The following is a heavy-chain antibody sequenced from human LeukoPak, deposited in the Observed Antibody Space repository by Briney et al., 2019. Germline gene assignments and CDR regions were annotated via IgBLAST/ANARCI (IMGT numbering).Heavy chain of an antibody. CDR2: ISWDGGST. CDR1: GFTFDGYA. CDR3: AKDDRPIVGGMDV. J-gene: IGHJ6*02. D-gene: IGHD2-15*01. V-gene: IGHV3-43D*03. Sequence: PGGSLRLSCTASGFTFDGYAMHWVRQVPGRGLEWVSLISWDGGSTYYRDSVKGRFTISRDNNKNSLYLQMNSLRPDDTALYFCAKDDRPIVGGMDVWGQGTTVTVSS.